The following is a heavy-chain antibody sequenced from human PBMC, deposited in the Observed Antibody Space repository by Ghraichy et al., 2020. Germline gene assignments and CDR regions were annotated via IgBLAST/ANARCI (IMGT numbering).Heavy chain of an antibody. V-gene: IGHV3-15*01. CDR2: IKSKTDGGTT. J-gene: IGHJ3*02. Sequence: GGSLRLSCAASGFTFSNAWMSWVRQAPGKGLEWVGRIKSKTDGGTTDYAAPVKGRFTISRDDSKNTLYLQMNSLKTEDTAVYYCTRGGDFWGGDDAFDIWGQGTMVTVSS. D-gene: IGHD3-3*01. CDR1: GFTFSNAW. CDR3: TRGGDFWGGDDAFDI.